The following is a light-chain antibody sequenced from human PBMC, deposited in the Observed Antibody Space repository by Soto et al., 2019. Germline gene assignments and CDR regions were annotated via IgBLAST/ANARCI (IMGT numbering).Light chain of an antibody. CDR2: KAS. CDR1: QTISSW. V-gene: IGKV1-5*03. CDR3: QQFNSYPIT. J-gene: IGKJ5*01. Sequence: DIQMTQSPSTLSGSVGDRVTITCRASQTISSWLAWYQQKPGKAPKLLIYKASTLKSGVPSRFSGSGSGTEFTLTISSLQPDDFATYYCQQFNSYPITFGQGTRLEIK.